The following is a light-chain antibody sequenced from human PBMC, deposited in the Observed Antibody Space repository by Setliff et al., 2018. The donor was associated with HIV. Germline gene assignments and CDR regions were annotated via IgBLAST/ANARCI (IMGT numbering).Light chain of an antibody. CDR3: SSYTTSHTYV. CDR2: DVS. J-gene: IGLJ1*01. V-gene: IGLV2-14*03. CDR1: SSDVGGYNY. Sequence: QSALTQPASVSGSPGQSITISCTGTSSDVGGYNYVSWYQQHPGKAPKLMIYDVSDRPSGVSNRFSGSKSDNTASLTISGLQAEDEGDYYCSSYTTSHTYVFGTGTKVTVL.